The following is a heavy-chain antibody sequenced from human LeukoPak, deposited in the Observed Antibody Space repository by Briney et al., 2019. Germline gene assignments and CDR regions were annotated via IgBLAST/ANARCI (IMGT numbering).Heavy chain of an antibody. Sequence: GESLKISCKGSGYSFTNYWIGWVRQMPGKGLEWMGIIYPGDSDTRYSPSFQGQVTISADKSISTAYLQWSSLKASDTAMYYCASPSSSYYYGLDYWGQGTLVTVSS. CDR3: ASPSSSYYYGLDY. CDR1: GYSFTNYW. V-gene: IGHV5-51*01. CDR2: IYPGDSDT. D-gene: IGHD3-22*01. J-gene: IGHJ4*02.